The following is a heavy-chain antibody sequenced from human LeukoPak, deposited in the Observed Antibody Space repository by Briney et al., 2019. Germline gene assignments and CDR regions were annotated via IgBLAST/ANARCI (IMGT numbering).Heavy chain of an antibody. Sequence: PGGSLRLSCAASRFTFSTYWMSWVRQAPGKGLEWVANIEQDGGEKYYVDSVKGRFTISRGNAKNSLYLQMNSLRAEDTAVYYCARDQPNSCISSNCYVFDSWGQGTLVTVSS. D-gene: IGHD2-2*01. CDR3: ARDQPNSCISSNCYVFDS. J-gene: IGHJ4*02. CDR1: RFTFSTYW. V-gene: IGHV3-7*01. CDR2: IEQDGGEK.